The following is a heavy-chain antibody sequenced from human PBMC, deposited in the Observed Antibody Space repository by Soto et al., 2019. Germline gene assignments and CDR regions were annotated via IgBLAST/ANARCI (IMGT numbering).Heavy chain of an antibody. CDR2: LSNNGINT. CDR1: GFTFSTYT. V-gene: IGHV3-30-3*01. D-gene: IGHD2-21*01. Sequence: GGSLRLSCAASGFTFSTYTMYWVRQAPGKGLEWVAGLSNNGINTDYADSVKGRFTISRDNSMHTLYLQMNSLRAEDTAVYFCARVYGCAGDCYSGLLDYWGQGTLVTVSS. J-gene: IGHJ4*02. CDR3: ARVYGCAGDCYSGLLDY.